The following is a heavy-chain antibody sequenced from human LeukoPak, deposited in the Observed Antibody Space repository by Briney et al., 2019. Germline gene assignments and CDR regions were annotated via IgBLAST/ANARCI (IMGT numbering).Heavy chain of an antibody. Sequence: SETLSLTCTVSGGSISSGGYYWSWIRQPPGKGLEWIGEINHSGSTNYNPSLKSRVTISVDTSKNQFSLKLSSVTAADTAVYYCARARSYYYDSSGYLNRWGQGTLVTVSS. J-gene: IGHJ5*02. CDR3: ARARSYYYDSSGYLNR. D-gene: IGHD3-22*01. V-gene: IGHV4-39*07. CDR1: GGSISSGGYY. CDR2: INHSGST.